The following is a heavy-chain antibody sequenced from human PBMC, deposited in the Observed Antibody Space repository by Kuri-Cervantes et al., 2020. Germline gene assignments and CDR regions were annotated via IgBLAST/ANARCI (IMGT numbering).Heavy chain of an antibody. Sequence: ASVKVSCKASGYTFTSYGISWVRQAPGQGLEWMGWISAYNGNTNYAQKLQGRVTMTTGTSTSTAYMELRSLRSDDTAVYYCARSTGERYYYYYGMDVWGQGTTVTVSS. J-gene: IGHJ6*02. CDR2: ISAYNGNT. V-gene: IGHV1-18*01. CDR1: GYTFTSYG. D-gene: IGHD3-16*01. CDR3: ARSTGERYYYYYGMDV.